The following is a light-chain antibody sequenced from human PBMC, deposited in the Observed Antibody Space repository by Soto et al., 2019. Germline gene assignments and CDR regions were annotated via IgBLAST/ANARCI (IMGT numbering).Light chain of an antibody. CDR1: QGISSY. CDR2: SAS. J-gene: IGKJ4*01. Sequence: DIQLTQSPSFLSASVGDRVTITCRASQGISSYLAWYQQKPGKAPKLLIYSASTLQSGVPSRFSGSGSGTEFILTISSLHLEDCETSYCLHLDGYPLTFGGGKRVELK. CDR3: LHLDGYPLT. V-gene: IGKV1-9*01.